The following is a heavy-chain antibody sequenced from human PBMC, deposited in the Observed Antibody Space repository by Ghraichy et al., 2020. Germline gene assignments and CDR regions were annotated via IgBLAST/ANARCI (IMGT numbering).Heavy chain of an antibody. CDR1: GFTFSSYW. CDR3: ARDLIRIHESRGVGPRLWYYGMDV. CDR2: IKQDGSEK. J-gene: IGHJ6*02. V-gene: IGHV3-7*01. Sequence: GSLRLSCAASGFTFSSYWMSWVRQAPGKGLEWVANIKQDGSEKYYVDSVKGRFTISRDNAKNSLYLQMNSLRAEDTAVYYCARDLIRIHESRGVGPRLWYYGMDVWGQGTTVTVSS. D-gene: IGHD1-26*01.